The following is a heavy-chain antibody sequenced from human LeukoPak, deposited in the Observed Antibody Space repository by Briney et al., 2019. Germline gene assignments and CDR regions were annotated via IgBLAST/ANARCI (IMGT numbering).Heavy chain of an antibody. D-gene: IGHD2/OR15-2a*01. Sequence: PSETPSLTCTVSGGSITSDHWNWIRQPPGKGLEWIGCIYYSGSTYYNPSLKGRVTISVDMSKNQFSLRLTSVTAADTAVYYCARKNDFDIWGQGTLVTVSS. CDR1: GGSITSDH. V-gene: IGHV4-59*01. CDR2: IYYSGST. J-gene: IGHJ3*02. CDR3: ARKNDFDI.